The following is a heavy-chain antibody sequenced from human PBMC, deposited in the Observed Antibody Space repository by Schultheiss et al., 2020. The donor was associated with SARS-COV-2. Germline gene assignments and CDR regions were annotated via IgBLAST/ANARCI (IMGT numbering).Heavy chain of an antibody. CDR2: INSDGSST. CDR3: ASGYSYGQYYFDY. Sequence: GGSLRLSCAASGFTFSSYAMSWVRQAPGKGLVWVSRINSDGSSTSYADSVKGRFTISRDNAKNTLYLQMNSLRAEDTAVYYCASGYSYGQYYFDYWGQGTLVTVSS. V-gene: IGHV3-74*01. D-gene: IGHD5-18*01. J-gene: IGHJ4*02. CDR1: GFTFSSYA.